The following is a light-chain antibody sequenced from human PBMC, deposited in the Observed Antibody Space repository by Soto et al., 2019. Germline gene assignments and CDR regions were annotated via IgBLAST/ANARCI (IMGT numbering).Light chain of an antibody. CDR1: QGIRDD. CDR2: GAS. CDR3: LQDNNYPWT. Sequence: AVPMTQSPSSLSASVGDRVTITCRASQGIRDDLSWYQQIPGKAPKLLIYGASSLHSGVPSRFSGSGFGTDFTLIITNLQPDDFATYYCLQDNNYPWTFGQGTKVEVK. J-gene: IGKJ1*01. V-gene: IGKV1-6*01.